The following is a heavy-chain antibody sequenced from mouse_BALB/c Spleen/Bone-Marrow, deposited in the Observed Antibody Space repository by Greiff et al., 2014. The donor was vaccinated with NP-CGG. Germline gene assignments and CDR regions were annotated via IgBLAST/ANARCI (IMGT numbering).Heavy chain of an antibody. D-gene: IGHD1-1*01. Sequence: EVKLEESGAELVKPGASVKLSCTASGFNIKDTYMHWVKQRPEQGLEWIGRIDPANGNTKYDPKFQGKATITADTSSNTAYLQLSSLTSKDTAVYYCAIYYYGSSGFAYWGQGTLVTVSA. J-gene: IGHJ3*01. CDR1: GFNIKDTY. CDR3: AIYYYGSSGFAY. V-gene: IGHV14-3*02. CDR2: IDPANGNT.